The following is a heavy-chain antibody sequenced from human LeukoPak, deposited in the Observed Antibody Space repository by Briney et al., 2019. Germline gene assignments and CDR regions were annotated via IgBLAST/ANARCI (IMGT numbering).Heavy chain of an antibody. V-gene: IGHV3-30*02. CDR2: IRYDGSNK. CDR1: GFTFSSYG. CDR3: AIQPELRYFDWSLDY. D-gene: IGHD3-9*01. J-gene: IGHJ4*02. Sequence: GGSLRLSCAASGFTFSSYGMHWVRQAPGKGLEWVAFIRYDGSNKYYADSVKGRFTISRDNSKNTLYLQMNSLRAEDTAVYYCAIQPELRYFDWSLDYWGQGTLVTVSS.